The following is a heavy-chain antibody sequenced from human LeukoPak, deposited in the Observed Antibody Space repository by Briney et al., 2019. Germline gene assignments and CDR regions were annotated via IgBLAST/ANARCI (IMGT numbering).Heavy chain of an antibody. V-gene: IGHV1-46*01. D-gene: IGHD4-17*01. J-gene: IGHJ4*02. CDR2: ISPSDGST. Sequence: ASVKVSCKASGYTFTSYYMHWVRQAPGQGLEWMGLISPSDGSTIYAQKFQGRVTMTTDTSTSTAYMELRSLRSDDTAVYYCARTLMTTVTNFGYWGQGTLVTVSS. CDR3: ARTLMTTVTNFGY. CDR1: GYTFTSYY.